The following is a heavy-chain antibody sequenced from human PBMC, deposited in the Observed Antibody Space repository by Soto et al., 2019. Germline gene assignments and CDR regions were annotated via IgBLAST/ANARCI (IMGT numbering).Heavy chain of an antibody. V-gene: IGHV1-69*13. CDR3: AREMLPGYYYYYYGMDV. D-gene: IGHD7-27*01. J-gene: IGHJ6*02. Sequence: VRVSGKASGATFSSDAISWVRQAPGQGLEWMGGIIPIFGTANYAQKFQGRVTITADKSTSTAYMELSSLRSEDTAVYYCAREMLPGYYYYYYGMDVWGQGTTVTVSS. CDR1: GATFSSDA. CDR2: IIPIFGTA.